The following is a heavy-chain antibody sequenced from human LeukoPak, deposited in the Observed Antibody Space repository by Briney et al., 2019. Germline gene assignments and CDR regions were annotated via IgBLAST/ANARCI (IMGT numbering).Heavy chain of an antibody. CDR2: IYYSGST. CDR1: GGSISSYY. V-gene: IGHV4-59*01. Sequence: PSETLSLTCTVSGGSISSYYWSWIRQPPGKGLEWIGYIYYSGSTNYNPSLKSRVTISVDTSKNQFSLKLSSVTAADTAVYYCARLGGPYYYMDVWGKGTTVTVSS. J-gene: IGHJ6*03. D-gene: IGHD3-16*01. CDR3: ARLGGPYYYMDV.